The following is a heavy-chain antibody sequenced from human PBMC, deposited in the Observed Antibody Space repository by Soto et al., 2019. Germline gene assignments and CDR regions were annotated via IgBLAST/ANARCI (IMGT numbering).Heavy chain of an antibody. CDR2: IIPIFGTA. CDR1: GGTFSSYA. V-gene: IGHV1-69*12. Sequence: QVQLVQSGAEVKKPGSSVKVSCKASGGTFSSYAISWVRQAPGQGLEWMGGIIPIFGTANYAQKFQGRVTITADESTNTAYRELSSRRSEDTAVYYCARSDCISTSCSRGHYYYGMDVWGQGTTVTVSS. J-gene: IGHJ6*02. CDR3: ARSDCISTSCSRGHYYYGMDV. D-gene: IGHD2-2*01.